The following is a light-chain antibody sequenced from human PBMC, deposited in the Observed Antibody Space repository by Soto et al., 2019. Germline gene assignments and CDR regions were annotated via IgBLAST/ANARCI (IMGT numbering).Light chain of an antibody. V-gene: IGKV3-11*01. J-gene: IGKJ2*03. CDR3: QQRRNWPG. CDR2: DAS. Sequence: EIVLTQSPATLSLSPGERATLSCRASQSVSSYLAWYQQKPGQAPRLLIYDASNRATGIPARFSGSGSGTDFTLTISSLEPEDFAVYYCQQRRNWPGFGQGTKLEIK. CDR1: QSVSSY.